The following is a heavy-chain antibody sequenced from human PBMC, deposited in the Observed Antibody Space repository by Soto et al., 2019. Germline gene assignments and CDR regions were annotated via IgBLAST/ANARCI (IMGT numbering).Heavy chain of an antibody. V-gene: IGHV3-9*01. Sequence: GGSLRLSCAASGFTFDDYAMHWVRQAPGKGLEWVSGISWNSGSIGYADSVKGRFTISRDNAKNSLYLQMNSLRAEDTALYYCAKDARTGEGYWGQGTLVTVSS. CDR2: ISWNSGSI. CDR1: GFTFDDYA. CDR3: AKDARTGEGY. J-gene: IGHJ4*02. D-gene: IGHD7-27*01.